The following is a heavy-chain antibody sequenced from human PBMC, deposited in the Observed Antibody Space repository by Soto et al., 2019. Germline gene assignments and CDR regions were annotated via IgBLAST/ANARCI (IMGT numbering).Heavy chain of an antibody. CDR1: GGTFSSYT. D-gene: IGHD7-27*01. Sequence: QVQLVQSGAEVKKPGSSVKVSCKASGGTFSSYTISWVRQAPGQGLEWMGRIIPILGITNYAQKFQGRVTITADKSTSTAYMELSSLRSEDTAVYYCARATLTGDEAIDYWGQGTLVTVSS. J-gene: IGHJ4*02. CDR3: ARATLTGDEAIDY. V-gene: IGHV1-69*02. CDR2: IIPILGIT.